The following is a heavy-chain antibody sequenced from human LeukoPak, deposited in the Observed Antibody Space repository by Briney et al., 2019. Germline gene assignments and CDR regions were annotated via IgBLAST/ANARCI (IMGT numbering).Heavy chain of an antibody. CDR1: GFRFNSYG. CDR3: AKDRIIVIPGPYSRLDS. D-gene: IGHD6-13*01. J-gene: IGHJ5*01. Sequence: GGSLRLSCAASGFRFNSYGMTWVRLAPGKGLEWVSAISAGGDRTYYADAVKGRFTISRDNSNNTLYLQMNSLRAEDTALYFCAKDRIIVIPGPYSRLDSWGQGALVTVSS. CDR2: ISAGGDRT. V-gene: IGHV3-23*01.